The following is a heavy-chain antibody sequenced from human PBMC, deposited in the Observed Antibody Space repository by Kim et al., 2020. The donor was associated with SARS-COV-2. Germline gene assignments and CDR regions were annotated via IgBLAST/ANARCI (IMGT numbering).Heavy chain of an antibody. J-gene: IGHJ2*01. V-gene: IGHV4-39*01. CDR2: IYYSGST. CDR3: ARQPGWGYAVYWYFDL. D-gene: IGHD5-12*01. Sequence: SETLSLTCTVSGGSISSSSYYWGWIRQPPGKGLEWIGSIYYSGSTYYNPSLKSRVTISVDTSKNQFSLKLSSVTAADTAVYYCARQPGWGYAVYWYFDLWGRGTLVTVSS. CDR1: GGSISSSSYY.